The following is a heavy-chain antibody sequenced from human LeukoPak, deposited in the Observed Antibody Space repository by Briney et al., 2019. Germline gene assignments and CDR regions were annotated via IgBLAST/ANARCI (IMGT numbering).Heavy chain of an antibody. Sequence: GGSLRLSCKASGFTVSSNYMSWVRQAPGKGLEWVSVIYSGGSTYYADSVRGRFTISRDNSKNTLYLQMNSLGAEDTAVYYCARVSYYDSSGYYFLSYVDYWGQGTLVTVSS. CDR1: GFTVSSNY. J-gene: IGHJ4*02. CDR2: IYSGGST. CDR3: ARVSYYDSSGYYFLSYVDY. D-gene: IGHD3-22*01. V-gene: IGHV3-53*01.